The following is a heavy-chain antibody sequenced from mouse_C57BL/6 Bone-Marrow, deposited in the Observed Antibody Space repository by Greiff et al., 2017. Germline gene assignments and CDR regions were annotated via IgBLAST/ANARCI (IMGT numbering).Heavy chain of an antibody. D-gene: IGHD2-3*01. CDR1: GFNITDDY. V-gene: IGHV14-4*01. Sequence: VQLQQSGAELVRPGASVKLSCTASGFNITDDYIHWVKQRPEQGLEWIGWIDPEIGDIEYASKFQGKATITSYTSSNTAYLQLSSLTSEDTAVYYCSSFDGNYFDFWGQGTPLTVAS. J-gene: IGHJ2*01. CDR3: SSFDGNYFDF. CDR2: IDPEIGDI.